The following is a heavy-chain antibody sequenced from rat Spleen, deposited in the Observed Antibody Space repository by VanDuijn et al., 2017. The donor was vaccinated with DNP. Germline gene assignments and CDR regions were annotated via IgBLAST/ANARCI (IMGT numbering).Heavy chain of an antibody. J-gene: IGHJ2*01. CDR3: IRWNSGHFDY. CDR2: INTDGGDT. CDR1: GFTFSSYW. V-gene: IGHV5-58*01. Sequence: EVQLVETGGGLVQPGRSLKLSCVASGFTFSSYWMFWIRQAPGKGLEWVASINTDGGDTYYRDSVKGRFTISRDNAKSTLYLQMNSLRSEDMATYYCIRWNSGHFDYWGQGVMVTVSS. D-gene: IGHD4-3*01.